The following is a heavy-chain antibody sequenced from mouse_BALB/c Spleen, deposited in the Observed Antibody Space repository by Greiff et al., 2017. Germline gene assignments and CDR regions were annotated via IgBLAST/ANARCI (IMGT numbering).Heavy chain of an antibody. V-gene: IGHV3-2*02. D-gene: IGHD1-1*02. CDR2: ISYSGST. CDR3: ARYGSFAY. J-gene: IGHJ3*01. CDR1: GYSITSDYA. Sequence: VQLKESGPGLVKPSQSLSLTCTVTGYSITSDYAWNWIRQFPGNKLEWMGYISYSGSTSYNPSLKSRISITRDTSKNQFFLQLNSVTTEDTATYYCARYGSFAYWGQGTLVTVSA.